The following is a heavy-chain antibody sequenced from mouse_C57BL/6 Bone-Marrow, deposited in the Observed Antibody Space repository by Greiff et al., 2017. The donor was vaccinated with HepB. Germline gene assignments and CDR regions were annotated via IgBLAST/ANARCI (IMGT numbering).Heavy chain of an antibody. CDR3: TDGNYRYYAMDY. J-gene: IGHJ4*01. D-gene: IGHD2-1*01. CDR1: GYTFTDYE. V-gene: IGHV1-15*01. CDR2: IDPETGGT. Sequence: QVHVKQSGAELVRPGASVTLSCKASGYTFTDYEMHWVKQTPVHGLEWIGAIDPETGGTAYNQKFKGKAILTADKSSSTAYMELRSLTSEDSAVYYCTDGNYRYYAMDYWGQGTSVTVSS.